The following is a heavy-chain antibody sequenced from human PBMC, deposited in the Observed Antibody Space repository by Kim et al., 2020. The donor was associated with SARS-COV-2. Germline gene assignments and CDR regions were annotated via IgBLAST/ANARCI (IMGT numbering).Heavy chain of an antibody. CDR2: ISSSGSTI. V-gene: IGHV3-48*03. CDR1: GFTFSSYE. CDR3: ARDQAGGDFWSGYYFDY. D-gene: IGHD3-3*01. J-gene: IGHJ4*02. Sequence: GGSLRLSCAASGFTFSSYEMNWVRQAPGKGLEWVSYISSSGSTIYYADSVKGRFTISRDNAKNSLYLQMNSLRAEDTAVYYCARDQAGGDFWSGYYFDYWGQGTLVTVSS.